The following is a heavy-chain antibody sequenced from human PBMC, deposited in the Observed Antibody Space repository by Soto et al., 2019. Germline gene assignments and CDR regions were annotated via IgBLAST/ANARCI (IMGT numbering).Heavy chain of an antibody. CDR3: ARRPGYHGMAV. Sequence: QVQLQESGPGLVKPSETLSLTCTVSGGSISDYYWSWIRQPPGKGLEYIGYIYYSGSTNYNPSLKSRVIISVDRSKNPFSLKLSSVTAADTAMYSCARRPGYHGMAVWGQGPTVIVS. CDR1: GGSISDYY. V-gene: IGHV4-59*13. CDR2: IYYSGST. J-gene: IGHJ6*02. D-gene: IGHD6-6*01.